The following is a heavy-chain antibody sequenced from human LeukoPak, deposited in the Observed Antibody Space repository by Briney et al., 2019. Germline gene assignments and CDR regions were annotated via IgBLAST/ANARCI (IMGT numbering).Heavy chain of an antibody. CDR3: ARDVGRGHYDSGGYDDDAFDI. Sequence: PGGSLRLSCVASGFTFSSYWMSWVRQAPGKGLEWVSVIYSGGSTYYADSVKGRFTISRDNSKNTLYLQMNSLRAEDTAVYYCARDVGRGHYDSGGYDDDAFDIWGQGTMVTVSS. CDR1: GFTFSSYW. D-gene: IGHD3-22*01. V-gene: IGHV3-53*01. CDR2: IYSGGST. J-gene: IGHJ3*02.